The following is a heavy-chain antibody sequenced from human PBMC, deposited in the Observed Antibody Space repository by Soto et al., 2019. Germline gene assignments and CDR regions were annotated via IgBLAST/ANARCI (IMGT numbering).Heavy chain of an antibody. CDR1: GGSISSGDYY. CDR2: IYYSGST. J-gene: IGHJ4*02. CDR3: ARGSIAAAVDY. D-gene: IGHD6-13*01. V-gene: IGHV4-30-4*01. Sequence: PSETLSLTCTVSGGSISSGDYYWSWIRQPPGKGLEWIGYIYYSGSTYYNPSLKSRVTISVDTSKSQFSLKLSSVTAADTAVYYCARGSIAAAVDYWGQGTLVTVSS.